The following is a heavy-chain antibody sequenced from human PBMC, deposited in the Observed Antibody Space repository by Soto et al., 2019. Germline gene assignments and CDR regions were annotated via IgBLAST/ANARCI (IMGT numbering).Heavy chain of an antibody. CDR1: GFTFSSYS. J-gene: IGHJ4*02. Sequence: EVQLVESGGGLVKPGGSLRLSCAASGFTFSSYSMNWVRQAPGKGLEWVSSISSSSSYIYYADSVKGRFTISRDNAKNSLYLQMNSLRAEDTAVYYCAREQFRIRSRGFDYWGQGTLVTVSS. V-gene: IGHV3-21*01. CDR2: ISSSSSYI. CDR3: AREQFRIRSRGFDY. D-gene: IGHD1-26*01.